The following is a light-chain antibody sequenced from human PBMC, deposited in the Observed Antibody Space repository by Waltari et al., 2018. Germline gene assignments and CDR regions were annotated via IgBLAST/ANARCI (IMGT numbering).Light chain of an antibody. CDR1: LGISNW. Sequence: IQMTQSPSSVSASVGDRVSISCRASLGISNWLAWYQQQPGKAPRVLIYGASTVQSGTPARFTGSGSGTDFILTINGLQPEDFGTYYCQQTEGFPWTFGQGTKVEFK. CDR3: QQTEGFPWT. J-gene: IGKJ1*01. V-gene: IGKV1-12*01. CDR2: GAS.